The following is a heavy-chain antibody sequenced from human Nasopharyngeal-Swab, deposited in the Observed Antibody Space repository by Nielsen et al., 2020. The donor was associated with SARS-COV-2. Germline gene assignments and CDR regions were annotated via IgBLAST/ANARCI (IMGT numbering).Heavy chain of an antibody. CDR2: IDSDGSST. CDR3: ARATNLGGSLWVPDY. D-gene: IGHD5-12*01. V-gene: IGHV3-74*01. Sequence: GGSLRLSCAASGFTFSSYAMHWVRQAPGKGLAWVSRIDSDGSSTIYADSVKGRFTISRDSAKNTLYLQMNSLRAEDTAVYYCARATNLGGSLWVPDYWGQGTLVTVSS. J-gene: IGHJ4*02. CDR1: GFTFSSYA.